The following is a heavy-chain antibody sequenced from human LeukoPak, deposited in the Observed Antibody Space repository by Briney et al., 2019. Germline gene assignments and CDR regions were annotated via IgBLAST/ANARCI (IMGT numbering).Heavy chain of an antibody. V-gene: IGHV3-30*03. CDR1: GFTFISYD. D-gene: IGHD3-9*01. CDR2: ISYDGNEK. J-gene: IGHJ4*02. CDR3: ARDLNWLLFDY. Sequence: GGSLRLSCAASGFTFISYDMHWVRQAPGKGLEWVAIISYDGNEKYYADSVKGRFTISRDNAKNTLYLQMNSLRAEDTAVYYCARDLNWLLFDYWGQGTLVTVSS.